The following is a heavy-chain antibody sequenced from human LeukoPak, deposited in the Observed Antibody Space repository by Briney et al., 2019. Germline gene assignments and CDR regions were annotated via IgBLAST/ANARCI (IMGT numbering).Heavy chain of an antibody. J-gene: IGHJ4*02. CDR1: GFTFSSYE. CDR2: ISSSGSTI. V-gene: IGHV3-48*03. D-gene: IGHD6-13*01. CDR3: AGSPYSSSWYEDDY. Sequence: GGSLRLSCAASGFTFSSYEMNWVRQAPGKGLEWVSYISSSGSTIYYADSVKGRFTISRDNAKNSLYLQMNSLRAEDTAVYYCAGSPYSSSWYEDDYWGQGTLVTVSS.